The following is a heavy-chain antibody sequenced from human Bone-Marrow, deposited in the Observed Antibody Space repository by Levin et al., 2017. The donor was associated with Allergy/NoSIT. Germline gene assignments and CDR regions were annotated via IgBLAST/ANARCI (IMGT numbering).Heavy chain of an antibody. J-gene: IGHJ4*02. CDR3: TSRGYSSGWYNDH. CDR1: GYNFGDFY. CDR2: INPNTGYT. D-gene: IGHD6-19*01. V-gene: IGHV1-2*06. Sequence: ASVKVSRKASGYNFGDFYMQWVRQAPGQGFEWMGRINPNTGYTEYAQKFQGRVTLTTDTSISTAYMELSRLRSDDTAMYYCTSRGYSSGWYNDHWGPGTVVTVSS.